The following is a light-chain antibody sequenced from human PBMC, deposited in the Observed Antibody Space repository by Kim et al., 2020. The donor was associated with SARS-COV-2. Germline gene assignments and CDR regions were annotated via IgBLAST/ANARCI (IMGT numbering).Light chain of an antibody. CDR2: QGS. Sequence: SLSPGQAARLTCSGDKLWDEYACLFKPNPGQSPVPVIFQGSKRPSGTPERFAGSNSGKPATLTLSGTQAMDEADHYCKARDRNPGVFGTGTKVTVL. V-gene: IGLV3-1*01. J-gene: IGLJ1*01. CDR1: KLWDEY. CDR3: KARDRNPGV.